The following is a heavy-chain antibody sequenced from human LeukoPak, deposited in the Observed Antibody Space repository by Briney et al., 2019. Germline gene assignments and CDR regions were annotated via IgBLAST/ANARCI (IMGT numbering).Heavy chain of an antibody. J-gene: IGHJ4*01. CDR3: ARDGTAAGLYFDL. V-gene: IGHV3-7*01. Sequence: SGGSLRLSCAVSGFTFTDYWMNWVRQAPGKGLEWVASIRQDGGEKSYVDSVKGRLTISRDNTKNSLYLQINSLRAEDTAVYYCARDGTAAGLYFDLWGQGTLVTVSS. D-gene: IGHD6-13*01. CDR1: GFTFTDYW. CDR2: IRQDGGEK.